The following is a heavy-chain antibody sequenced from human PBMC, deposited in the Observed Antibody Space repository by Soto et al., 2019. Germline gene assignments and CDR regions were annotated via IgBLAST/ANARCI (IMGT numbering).Heavy chain of an antibody. CDR2: INPSGGST. J-gene: IGHJ6*02. CDR3: ARGHRLNTYYDFWSGSRSYYYYGMDV. Sequence: ALVKLSCKASGYTFASYYMHSVRQAPGQGLEWMGIINPSGGSTSHAQKFQGRVTMTRDTSTSTVYMELSSLRSEDTAVYYCARGHRLNTYYDFWSGSRSYYYYGMDVWGQGTTVTRLL. D-gene: IGHD3-3*01. V-gene: IGHV1-46*01. CDR1: GYTFASYY.